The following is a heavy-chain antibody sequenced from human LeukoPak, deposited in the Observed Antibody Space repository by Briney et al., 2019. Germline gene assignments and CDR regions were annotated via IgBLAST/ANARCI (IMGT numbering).Heavy chain of an antibody. CDR3: ARSPGGFTYGRNWFDP. J-gene: IGHJ5*02. CDR1: GYSFTSYW. V-gene: IGHV5-51*01. CDR2: IYPGDSDT. D-gene: IGHD5-18*01. Sequence: GESLKISCKTSGYSFTSYWIAWVRQMPGKGLEWIGIIYPGDSDTRYSPSFQGQVTISADKSISTAYLQLSSLKASDTAVYYCARSPGGFTYGRNWFDPWGQGTLVGVSS.